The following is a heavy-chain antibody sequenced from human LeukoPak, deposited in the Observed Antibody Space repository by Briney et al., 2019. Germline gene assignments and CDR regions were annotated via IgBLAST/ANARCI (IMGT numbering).Heavy chain of an antibody. CDR3: ARDNGAAAGLGGYYYGMDV. CDR2: ISSSGSTI. J-gene: IGHJ6*04. D-gene: IGHD6-13*01. V-gene: IGHV3-48*03. CDR1: GFTFSSYE. Sequence: GGSLRLSCAASGFTFSSYEMNWVRQAPGKGLEWVSYISSSGSTIYYADSVKGRFTISRDNAKNSLYQQMNSLRAEDTAVYYCARDNGAAAGLGGYYYGMDVWGKGTTVTVSS.